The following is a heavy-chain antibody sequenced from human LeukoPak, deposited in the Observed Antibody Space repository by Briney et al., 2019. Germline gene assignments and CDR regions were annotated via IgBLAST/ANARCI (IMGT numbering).Heavy chain of an antibody. CDR1: GGSFSGYY. J-gene: IGHJ6*02. Sequence: SETLSLTCAVYGGSFSGYYWSWIRQPPGKGLEWIGYIYYSGSTNYNPSLKSRVTISVDTSKNQFSLKLSSVTAADTAVYYCARDIQLWGEDYYYGMDVWGQGTTVTVSS. V-gene: IGHV4-59*01. D-gene: IGHD5-18*01. CDR2: IYYSGST. CDR3: ARDIQLWGEDYYYGMDV.